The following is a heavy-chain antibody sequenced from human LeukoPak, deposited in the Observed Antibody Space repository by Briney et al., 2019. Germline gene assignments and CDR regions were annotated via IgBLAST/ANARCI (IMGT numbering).Heavy chain of an antibody. CDR2: INPNSGGT. D-gene: IGHD3-10*01. Sequence: ASVRVSCKASEDTFSVYYMHWVRQAPGQGLEWMGWINPNSGGTNYAQKFQGRVTMTRDTSISTAYMELSRLRFDDTAVYYCARGRGYWGQGTLVTVSS. CDR1: EDTFSVYY. J-gene: IGHJ4*02. V-gene: IGHV1-2*02. CDR3: ARGRGY.